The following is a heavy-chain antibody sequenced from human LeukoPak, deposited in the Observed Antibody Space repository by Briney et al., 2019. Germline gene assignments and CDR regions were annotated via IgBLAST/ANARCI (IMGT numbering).Heavy chain of an antibody. Sequence: GGSLRLSCTASGFTFGDYAMSWFRQAPGKGLEWVGFIRSKAYGGTTEYAASVKGRFTISRDDSKSIAYLQMNSLKTEDTAVYYCTRVHHYYDSSGYYPYWYFDLWGRGTLVTVSS. D-gene: IGHD3-22*01. V-gene: IGHV3-49*03. CDR3: TRVHHYYDSSGYYPYWYFDL. CDR2: IRSKAYGGTT. J-gene: IGHJ2*01. CDR1: GFTFGDYA.